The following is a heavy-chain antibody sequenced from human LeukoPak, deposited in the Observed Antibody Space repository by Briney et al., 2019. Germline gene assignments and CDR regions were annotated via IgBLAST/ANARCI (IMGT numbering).Heavy chain of an antibody. D-gene: IGHD6-19*01. CDR3: AKGGIAVATRYYFDY. CDR1: GLTFISYA. Sequence: GGSLRLSCAAPGLTFISYAMSWVRQAPGKGLPWFSAISGSGGSTYYADSVKGRFTISRDNSKNTLYLQMNSLRAEDTAVYYCAKGGIAVATRYYFDYWGQGTLVTVSS. V-gene: IGHV3-23*01. J-gene: IGHJ4*02. CDR2: ISGSGGST.